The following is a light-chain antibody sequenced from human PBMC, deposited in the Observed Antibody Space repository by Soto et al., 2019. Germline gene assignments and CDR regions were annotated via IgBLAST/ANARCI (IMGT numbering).Light chain of an antibody. V-gene: IGKV1-8*01. CDR3: QQYSSHAT. CDR1: QDVSGY. CDR2: AAS. J-gene: IGKJ1*01. Sequence: AIRMTQSPSSLSASTGDRVTIPCRASQDVSGYVAWYQQKPGKPPRLLIYAASTLQTGVPSRFSGSGAGTDFTLTITCLQSEDYATYYCQQYSSHATFGQGTRVEIK.